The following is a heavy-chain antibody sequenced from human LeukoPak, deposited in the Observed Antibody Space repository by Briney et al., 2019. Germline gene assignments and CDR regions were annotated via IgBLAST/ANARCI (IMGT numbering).Heavy chain of an antibody. CDR2: IYSGGST. Sequence: GGSLRLSCAASGFTFSSYAMSWVRQAPGKGLEWVSVIYSGGSTYYADSVKGRFTISRDNSKNTLYLQMNSLRAEDTAVYYCAREGYSSGYWPTPRATGYFDLWGRGTLVTVSS. V-gene: IGHV3-53*01. J-gene: IGHJ2*01. CDR1: GFTFSSYA. CDR3: AREGYSSGYWPTPRATGYFDL. D-gene: IGHD3-22*01.